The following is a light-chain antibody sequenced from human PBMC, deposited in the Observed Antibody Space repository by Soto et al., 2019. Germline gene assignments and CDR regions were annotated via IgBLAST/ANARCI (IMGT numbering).Light chain of an antibody. V-gene: IGKV3-20*01. CDR1: QSVSSSY. CDR2: GAS. J-gene: IGKJ2*01. CDR3: QQYGSSPDT. Sequence: EIVLTQSPGTLSLSPGERATLSCRASQSVSSSYLAWYQQKPGQAPRLLIYGASSRATGIPDRFSGSGSGTAFTLTISTLEPEDFAVYYCQQYGSSPDTFGQGTTLEIK.